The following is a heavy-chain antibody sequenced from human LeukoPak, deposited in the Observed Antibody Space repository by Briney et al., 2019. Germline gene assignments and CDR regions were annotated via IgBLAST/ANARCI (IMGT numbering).Heavy chain of an antibody. D-gene: IGHD1-1*01. J-gene: IGHJ4*02. CDR3: ARGPAGYN. Sequence: GGSPRLSCAASGFTVSSNHMSWVRQAPGKGLKWVSVIYSGGSTDYADSVKGRFTISRDNLKNTLYLQMNSLRAEDTAVYYCARGPAGYNWGQGTLVTFSS. CDR1: GFTVSSNH. V-gene: IGHV3-53*01. CDR2: IYSGGST.